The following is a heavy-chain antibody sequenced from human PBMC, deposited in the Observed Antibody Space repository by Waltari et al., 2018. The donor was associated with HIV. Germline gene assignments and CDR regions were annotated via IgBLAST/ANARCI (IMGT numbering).Heavy chain of an antibody. V-gene: IGHV3-23*01. Sequence: EVQLLESGGGLVQPGGSLRLSCAASGFTFSSYAMSWVRQAPGKGLEWVSAISGSGGSTYYADSVKGRFTISRDNSKNTLYLQMNSLRAEDTAVYYCAKDARVVVAAPGLRWFDPWGQGTLVTVSS. CDR3: AKDARVVVAAPGLRWFDP. D-gene: IGHD2-15*01. CDR1: GFTFSSYA. J-gene: IGHJ5*02. CDR2: ISGSGGST.